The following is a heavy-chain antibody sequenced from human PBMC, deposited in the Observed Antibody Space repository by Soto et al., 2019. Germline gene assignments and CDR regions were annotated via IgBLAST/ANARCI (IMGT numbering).Heavy chain of an antibody. Sequence: GASVKVSCKASGYTFTGYYMHWVRQAPGQGLEWMGWINPNSGGTNYAQKFQGWVTMTRDTSISTAYMELSRLRSDDTAVYYCARDGVVDYYGMDVWGQGTTVTVSS. D-gene: IGHD2-15*01. V-gene: IGHV1-2*04. CDR2: INPNSGGT. CDR1: GYTFTGYY. J-gene: IGHJ6*02. CDR3: ARDGVVDYYGMDV.